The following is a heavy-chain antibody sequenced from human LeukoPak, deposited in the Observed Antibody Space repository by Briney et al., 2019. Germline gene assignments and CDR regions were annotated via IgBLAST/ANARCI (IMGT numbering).Heavy chain of an antibody. Sequence: ASVKVSCKASGSTFTSYGISWVRQAPGQGLEWMGWISAYNGNTNYAQKLQGRVTMTTDTSTSTAYMELRSLRSDDTAVYYCARDYGYCSSTSCFIYFDYWGQGTLVTVSS. CDR1: GSTFTSYG. V-gene: IGHV1-18*01. CDR2: ISAYNGNT. D-gene: IGHD2-2*03. CDR3: ARDYGYCSSTSCFIYFDY. J-gene: IGHJ4*02.